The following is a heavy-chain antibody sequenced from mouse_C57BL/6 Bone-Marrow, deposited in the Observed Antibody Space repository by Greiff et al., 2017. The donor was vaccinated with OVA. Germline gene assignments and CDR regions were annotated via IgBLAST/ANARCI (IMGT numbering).Heavy chain of an antibody. D-gene: IGHD1-1*01. CDR1: GFTFSSYG. J-gene: IGHJ2*01. CDR3: ARHRYYGSSYFDY. CDR2: ISSGGSYT. Sequence: VQLVESGGDLVKPGGSLKLSCAASGFTFSSYGMSWVRQTPDKRLEWVATISSGGSYTYYPDSVKGRFTISRDNAKNTLYLQMSSLKSEDTAMYYCARHRYYGSSYFDYWGQGTTLTVSS. V-gene: IGHV5-6*01.